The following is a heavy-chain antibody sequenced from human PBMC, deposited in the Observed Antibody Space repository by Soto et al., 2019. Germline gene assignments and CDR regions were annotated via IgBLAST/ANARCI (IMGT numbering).Heavy chain of an antibody. Sequence: PGESLKISCKGSGYSFTSYWIGWVRQMPGKGLEWMGIIYPGDSDTRYSPSFQGQVTISADKSISTAYLQWSSLKASDTAMYYCARPHTRHDYVWGSCPDDAFDIWGQGTMVTVSS. CDR3: ARPHTRHDYVWGSCPDDAFDI. CDR1: GYSFTSYW. J-gene: IGHJ3*02. CDR2: IYPGDSDT. V-gene: IGHV5-51*01. D-gene: IGHD3-16*01.